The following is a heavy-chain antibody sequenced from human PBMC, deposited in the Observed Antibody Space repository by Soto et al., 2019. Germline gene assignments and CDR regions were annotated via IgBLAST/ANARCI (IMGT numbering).Heavy chain of an antibody. CDR3: ARERRHSSSWYPDY. CDR1: GFTFSSYS. D-gene: IGHD6-13*01. J-gene: IGHJ4*02. V-gene: IGHV3-21*01. CDR2: ISSSSSYI. Sequence: EVQLVESGGGLVKPGGSLRLSCAASGFTFSSYSMNWVRQAPGKGLEWVSSISSSSSYIYYADSVKGRFTISRDNAXNALYLQMNSLRAEDTAVYYCARERRHSSSWYPDYWGQGTLVTVSS.